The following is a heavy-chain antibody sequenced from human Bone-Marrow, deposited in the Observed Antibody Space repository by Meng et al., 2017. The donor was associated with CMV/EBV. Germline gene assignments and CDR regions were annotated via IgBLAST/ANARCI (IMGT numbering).Heavy chain of an antibody. V-gene: IGHV3-30*04. CDR3: ARDLTDIVVVPPAGLNYYYYHAMDG. D-gene: IGHD2-2*01. J-gene: IGHJ6*02. CDR2: ISYDGTNK. Sequence: GESLKISCAASGFSFINYAMHWARQPPGKGLEWVTVISYDGTNKYYADSVKGRFTISRDNSKNTLYLQMNSLSPEDTAVYYCARDLTDIVVVPPAGLNYYYYHAMDGWGQGTTVTVSS. CDR1: GFSFINYA.